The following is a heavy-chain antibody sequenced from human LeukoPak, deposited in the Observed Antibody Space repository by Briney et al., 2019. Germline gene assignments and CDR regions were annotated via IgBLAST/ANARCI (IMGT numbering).Heavy chain of an antibody. CDR1: GGSISSYY. J-gene: IGHJ4*02. V-gene: IGHV4-59*01. CDR3: ARGVAVATTPMDY. CDR2: IYYSGST. Sequence: SETLSLTCTVSGGSISSYYWSWIRQPPGKGPEWIGYIYYSGSTNYNPSLKSRVTISVDTSKNQFSLKLSSVTAADTAVYYCARGVAVATTPMDYWGQGTLVTVSP. D-gene: IGHD6-19*01.